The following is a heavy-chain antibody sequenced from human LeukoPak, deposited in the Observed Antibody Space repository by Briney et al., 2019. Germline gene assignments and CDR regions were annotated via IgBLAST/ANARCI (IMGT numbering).Heavy chain of an antibody. J-gene: IGHJ4*02. Sequence: SETLSLTCTVSGGSISSHYWSWIRQPPGKGLEWIGYIYYSGSTNYNPSLKSQVTISVDTSKNQFSLKLSSVTAADTAVYYCARGYSDFWSGYYISYSYYFDYWGQGTLVTVSS. CDR1: GGSISSHY. CDR2: IYYSGST. D-gene: IGHD3-3*01. CDR3: ARGYSDFWSGYYISYSYYFDY. V-gene: IGHV4-59*11.